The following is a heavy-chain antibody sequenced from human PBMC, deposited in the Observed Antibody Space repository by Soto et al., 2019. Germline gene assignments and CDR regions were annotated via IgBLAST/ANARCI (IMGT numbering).Heavy chain of an antibody. Sequence: XGSLKLSCGASGVIFSKYSMNWVRQAPGKGLEWLSYISSNSVTIYYADSVRGRFTIFRDNAKNSLYLQMNSLRDEDTSVYYCTREDILGTRSFDYWGQGALVTVSS. CDR2: ISSNSVTI. CDR1: GVIFSKYS. V-gene: IGHV3-48*02. J-gene: IGHJ4*02. CDR3: TREDILGTRSFDY. D-gene: IGHD1-26*01.